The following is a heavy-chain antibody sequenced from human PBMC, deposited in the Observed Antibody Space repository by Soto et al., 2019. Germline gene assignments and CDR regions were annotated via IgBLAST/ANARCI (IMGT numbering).Heavy chain of an antibody. CDR2: ISGSDGST. CDR1: GFTFSSYA. D-gene: IGHD6-13*01. J-gene: IGHJ4*01. V-gene: IGHV3-23*01. Sequence: EVQLLESGGGLVQPGGSLRLSCAASGFTFSSYAMNWVRQAPGKGLEWVSVISGSDGSTYYADAVKGRFTISRDNSENMLKPQLNRLRAEDMAVFYCARRSSSWYFDCWGHGTLVTVSS. CDR3: ARRSSSWYFDC.